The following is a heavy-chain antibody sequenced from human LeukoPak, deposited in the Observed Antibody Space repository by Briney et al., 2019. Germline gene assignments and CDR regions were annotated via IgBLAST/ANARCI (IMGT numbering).Heavy chain of an antibody. CDR2: IYSGGST. D-gene: IGHD3-3*01. CDR3: AREDYDFWSGYYGRTDAFDI. CDR1: GFTVSSNY. J-gene: IGHJ3*02. V-gene: IGHV3-66*01. Sequence: GGSLRLSCAASGFTVSSNYISWVRQAPGKGLEWVSVIYSGGSTYYADSVKGRFTISRDNSKNTLYLQMNSLRAEDTAVYYCAREDYDFWSGYYGRTDAFDIWGQGTMVTVSS.